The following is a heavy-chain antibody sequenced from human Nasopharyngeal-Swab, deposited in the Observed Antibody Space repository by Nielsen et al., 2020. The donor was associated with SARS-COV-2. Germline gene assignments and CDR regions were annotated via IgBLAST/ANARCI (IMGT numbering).Heavy chain of an antibody. CDR3: ARGSYSSGWHTNDDAFDI. V-gene: IGHV1-3*01. J-gene: IGHJ3*02. D-gene: IGHD6-25*01. CDR2: INAGNGNT. Sequence: ASVKVSCKASGYTFTSYAMHWVRQAPGQRLEWMGWINAGNGNTKYSQKFQGRVTITTDTSASTAYMELRSLISEDTAVYYCARGSYSSGWHTNDDAFDIWGQGTMVTVSS. CDR1: GYTFTSYA.